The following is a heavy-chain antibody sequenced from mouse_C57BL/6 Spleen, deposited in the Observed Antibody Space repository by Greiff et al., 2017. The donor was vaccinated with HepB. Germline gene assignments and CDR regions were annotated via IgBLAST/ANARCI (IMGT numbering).Heavy chain of an antibody. CDR1: GYTFTSYW. J-gene: IGHJ2*01. Sequence: QVQLQQSGTELVKPGASVKLSCKASGYTFTSYWMHWVKQRPGQGLEWIGNINPSNGSTNYNEKFKSKATLTVDKSSSTAYMQLSSLTSEDSAVYYCARAFYDGYPGRYFDYWGQGTTLTVSS. D-gene: IGHD2-3*01. CDR2: INPSNGST. V-gene: IGHV1-53*01. CDR3: ARAFYDGYPGRYFDY.